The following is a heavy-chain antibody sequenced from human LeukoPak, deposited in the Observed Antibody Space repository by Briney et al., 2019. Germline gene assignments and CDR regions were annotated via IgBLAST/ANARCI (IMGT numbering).Heavy chain of an antibody. D-gene: IGHD5-24*01. CDR2: VDPEDGET. CDR1: GYTFTDYY. CDR3: ATGSVEMATNTLDY. J-gene: IGHJ4*02. Sequence: ATVKISCKVSGYTFTDYYMHGVQQAPGKGLEWMGLVDPEDGETIYAEKFQGRVTITADTSTDTAYMELSSLRSEDTAVYYCATGSVEMATNTLDYWGQGTLVTVSS. V-gene: IGHV1-69-2*01.